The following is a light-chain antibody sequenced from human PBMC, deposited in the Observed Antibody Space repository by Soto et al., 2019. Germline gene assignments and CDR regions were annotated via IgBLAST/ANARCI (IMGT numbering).Light chain of an antibody. CDR3: QQYGSSST. Sequence: DIPFTPAPSFLSSSVGDRVTITCRASQGISSYLAWYQQKPGKAPKLLIYAASTLQSGVPSRFSGSGSGTDFTLTISRLEPEDFAVYYCQQYGSSSTFGQGTRLEIK. J-gene: IGKJ5*01. CDR2: AAS. V-gene: IGKV1-9*01. CDR1: QGISSY.